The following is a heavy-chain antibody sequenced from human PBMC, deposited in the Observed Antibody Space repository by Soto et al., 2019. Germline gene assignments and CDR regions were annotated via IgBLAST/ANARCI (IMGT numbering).Heavy chain of an antibody. Sequence: PSGTRSLTCTVSRGCINSYYCSWIWQPPGKGLEWIGYIYYSGITNYNPSLKSRVTISVDTSKNQFSLKLSSVTAADTAVYYCARYKSNYYYGMDVWGQGTTVTVSS. CDR3: ARYKSNYYYGMDV. J-gene: IGHJ6*02. V-gene: IGHV4-59*01. CDR2: IYYSGIT. CDR1: RGCINSYY. D-gene: IGHD1-20*01.